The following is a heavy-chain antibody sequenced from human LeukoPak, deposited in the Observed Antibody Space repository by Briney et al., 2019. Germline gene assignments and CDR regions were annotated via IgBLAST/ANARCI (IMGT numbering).Heavy chain of an antibody. Sequence: SETLSLTCAVYGGSFSGYYWSWIRQPPGKGLEWIGEINHSGSTNYNPSLKSRVTISVDTSKNQFSLKLSCVTAADTAVYYCAREPRDSSGYSPFDYWGQGTLVTVSS. D-gene: IGHD3-22*01. CDR2: INHSGST. J-gene: IGHJ4*02. CDR3: AREPRDSSGYSPFDY. V-gene: IGHV4-34*01. CDR1: GGSFSGYY.